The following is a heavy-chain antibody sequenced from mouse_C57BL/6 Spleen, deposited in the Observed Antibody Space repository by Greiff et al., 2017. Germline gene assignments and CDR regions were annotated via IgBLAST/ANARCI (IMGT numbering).Heavy chain of an antibody. J-gene: IGHJ4*01. CDR2: IDPSDSYT. V-gene: IGHV1-50*01. D-gene: IGHD3-2*02. CDR1: GYTFTSYW. Sequence: QVQLQQPGAELVKPGASVKLSCKASGYTFTSYWMQWVKQRPGQGLEWIGAIDPSDSYTNYNQKFKGKATLTVDTASSTASLQLSSLTAVYSAVYDCAREGQLRSGKGGWGKRTSVTV. CDR3: AREGQLRSGKGG.